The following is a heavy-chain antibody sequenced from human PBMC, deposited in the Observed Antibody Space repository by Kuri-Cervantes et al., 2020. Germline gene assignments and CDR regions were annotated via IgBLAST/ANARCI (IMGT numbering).Heavy chain of an antibody. J-gene: IGHJ2*01. Sequence: GESLKISCAASGFTVSSNYMSWVRQAPGKGLEWVSYISSSSSTIYYADSVKGRFTISRDNAKNSLYLQMNSLRDEDTAVYYCARDVSVTASYPYWYFDLWGRGTLVTVSS. CDR2: ISSSSSTI. CDR1: GFTVSSNY. D-gene: IGHD2-21*02. V-gene: IGHV3-48*02. CDR3: ARDVSVTASYPYWYFDL.